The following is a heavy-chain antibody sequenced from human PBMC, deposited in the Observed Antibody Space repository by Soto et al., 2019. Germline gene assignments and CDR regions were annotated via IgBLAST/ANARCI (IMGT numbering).Heavy chain of an antibody. CDR3: ARVNRSNQLFFHLDHNYRYRMDV. J-gene: IGHJ6*02. CDR2: IIPIFGTA. V-gene: IGHV1-69*13. CDR1: GGTFSSYA. Sequence: SVKVSCKASGGTFSSYAISWVRQAPGQGLEWMGGIIPIFGTANYAQKFQGRVTITADEPTSTAYMELSSLRSEDTAVYYCARVNRSNQLFFHLDHNYRYRMDVWAQGTTVPGSS. D-gene: IGHD2-2*01.